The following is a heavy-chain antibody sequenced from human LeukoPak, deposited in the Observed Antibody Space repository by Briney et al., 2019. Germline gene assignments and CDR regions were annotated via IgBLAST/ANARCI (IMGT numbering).Heavy chain of an antibody. CDR3: ARADSADYYDSGGSIDY. V-gene: IGHV1-46*01. Sequence: GASVKVSCKASGYTFTTYHIHWVRQAPGQGLEWMGIINPSGGNTNYAQKFQGRVTTTTDTSTTTMYMELSSLGSEDMAVYYCARADSADYYDSGGSIDYWGQGTLVTVSS. CDR1: GYTFTTYH. D-gene: IGHD3-22*01. CDR2: INPSGGNT. J-gene: IGHJ4*02.